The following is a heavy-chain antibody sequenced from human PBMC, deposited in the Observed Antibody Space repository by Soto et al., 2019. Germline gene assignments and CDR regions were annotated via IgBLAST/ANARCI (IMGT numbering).Heavy chain of an antibody. V-gene: IGHV4-59*01. D-gene: IGHD4-17*01. Sequence: SETPSLTCTVSGSSISSYYWSWIRQSPGKGLEWLGYIYYSGSTNYNPSLKSRVTISVDTSKNQFSLKLSSMTAADTAVYYCARASTVTTRYGMDVWGQGTTVTVSS. CDR2: IYYSGST. J-gene: IGHJ6*02. CDR1: GSSISSYY. CDR3: ARASTVTTRYGMDV.